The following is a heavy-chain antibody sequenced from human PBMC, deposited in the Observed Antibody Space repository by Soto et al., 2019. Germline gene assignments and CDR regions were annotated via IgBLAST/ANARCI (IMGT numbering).Heavy chain of an antibody. Sequence: PGGSLRLSCAASGFTFSSYCMHWVRQATGKGLVWVSRINSDGSSTYYADSVKGRFTISRDNSKNTLYLQMNSLRAEDTAVYYCAKPLTTGYYFPFDYWGQGTLVTVSS. CDR1: GFTFSSYC. D-gene: IGHD3-9*01. CDR3: AKPLTTGYYFPFDY. CDR2: INSDGSST. V-gene: IGHV3-74*01. J-gene: IGHJ4*02.